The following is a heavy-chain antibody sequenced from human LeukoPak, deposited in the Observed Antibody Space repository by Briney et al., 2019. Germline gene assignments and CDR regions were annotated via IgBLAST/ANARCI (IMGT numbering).Heavy chain of an antibody. D-gene: IGHD6-19*01. CDR3: ARDPRVSAGWQFDY. CDR2: TYYRSKWYN. J-gene: IGHJ4*02. Sequence: SQTLSLTCAISGDSVSSKSATWNWIRQSPSRGLEWLGKTYYRSKWYNDSAVSVTSRITISPDTSKNQFSLQLNSVTPEDTAVYYCARDPRVSAGWQFDYWGQGTLVTVSS. V-gene: IGHV6-1*01. CDR1: GDSVSSKSAT.